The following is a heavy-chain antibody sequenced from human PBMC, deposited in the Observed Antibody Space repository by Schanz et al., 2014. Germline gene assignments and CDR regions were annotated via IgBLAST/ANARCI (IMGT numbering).Heavy chain of an antibody. CDR2: ISYDEATK. Sequence: QVQLVESGGDLVKPGGSLRLSCAASGAASGFTFSNYAMHWVRQSPGKGLEWVAVISYDEATKHYADSVKGRFTMSRDNSKNTVYLEMNSLTAEDTAVYYCARSGTTNFDYWGQGTQVTVSS. CDR3: ARSGTTNFDY. V-gene: IGHV3-30*14. D-gene: IGHD1-7*01. J-gene: IGHJ4*02. CDR1: GFTFSNYA.